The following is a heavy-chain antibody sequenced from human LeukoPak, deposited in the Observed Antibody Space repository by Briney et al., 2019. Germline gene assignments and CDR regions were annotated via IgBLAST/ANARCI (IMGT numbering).Heavy chain of an antibody. CDR3: AKDNPYYYGSGSPLDY. V-gene: IGHV3-9*01. D-gene: IGHD3-10*01. J-gene: IGHJ4*02. Sequence: PGRSLRLSCAASGFTFDDYAMHWVRQAPGKGLEWVSGISWNSGSIGYPDSVKGRFTISRDNAKNSLYLQMNSLRAEDTALYYCAKDNPYYYGSGSPLDYWGQGTLVTVSS. CDR1: GFTFDDYA. CDR2: ISWNSGSI.